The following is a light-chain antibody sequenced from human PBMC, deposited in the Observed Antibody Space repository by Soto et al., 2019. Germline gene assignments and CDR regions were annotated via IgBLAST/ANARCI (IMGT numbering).Light chain of an antibody. J-gene: IGKJ5*01. CDR1: QSVSSY. Sequence: IVLTQSPATLSLSPGERATLSCRASQSVSSYLAWYQQKPGQAPRLLIYDASNKATGIPARFSGSGSGTYFTLTISRLEHEDFAVYYCQQRSNWPTITFGQGTRLEIK. CDR3: QQRSNWPTIT. CDR2: DAS. V-gene: IGKV3-11*01.